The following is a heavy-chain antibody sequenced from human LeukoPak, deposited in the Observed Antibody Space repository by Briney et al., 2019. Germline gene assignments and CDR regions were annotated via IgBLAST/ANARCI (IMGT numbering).Heavy chain of an antibody. V-gene: IGHV3-23*01. J-gene: IGHJ4*02. CDR2: ISDSGRTT. CDR3: ARDQMVRGVPAAHYFDF. CDR1: GFTFSNYA. Sequence: QPGGSLRLSCAASGFTFSNYAMSWVGQAPGKGLAWDSSISDSGRTTYHADSVRGRFTISRDTSKNTVYLLMNSLRAEDTAVYYCARDQMVRGVPAAHYFDFWGQGTLVTVSS. D-gene: IGHD3-10*01.